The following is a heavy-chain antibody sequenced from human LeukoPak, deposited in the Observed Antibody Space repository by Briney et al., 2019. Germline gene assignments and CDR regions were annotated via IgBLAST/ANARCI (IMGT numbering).Heavy chain of an antibody. CDR3: AGSGSYGTLVY. Sequence: GGSLRLSCAASGFTFSDYYMSWIRQAPGKGLEWVSYISASGSTIYYADSVKGRFTISRDNAKNSLYLQMNSLRAEDTAVYYCAGSGSYGTLVYWGQGTLVTVSS. J-gene: IGHJ4*02. CDR1: GFTFSDYY. V-gene: IGHV3-11*01. D-gene: IGHD1-26*01. CDR2: ISASGSTI.